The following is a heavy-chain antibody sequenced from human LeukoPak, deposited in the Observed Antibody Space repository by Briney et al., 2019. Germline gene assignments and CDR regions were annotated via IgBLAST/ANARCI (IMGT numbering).Heavy chain of an antibody. CDR3: ARADNILAT. D-gene: IGHD5-12*01. V-gene: IGHV5-51*01. J-gene: IGHJ5*02. Sequence: GSLQISCQGSGYRFPSYWIGWVRQMPGKGLEWMGIIYPGDSDTRYSPSFQGRVTISADKSISTAYLQWSSLKASDSAMYYCARADNILATWGQGTLVTVSS. CDR2: IYPGDSDT. CDR1: GYRFPSYW.